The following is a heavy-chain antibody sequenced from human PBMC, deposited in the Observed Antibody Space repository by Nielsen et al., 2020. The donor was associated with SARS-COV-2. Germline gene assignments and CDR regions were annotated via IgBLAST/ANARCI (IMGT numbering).Heavy chain of an antibody. Sequence: GESLKISCAAYGFTFSNYGMHWVRQAPGKGLEWVAAISYDRSNIYYADSVRGRFTISRDNAKNSLYLQMNSLRAEDTAVYYCARDLYYYGPLDYWGQGTLVTVSS. CDR3: ARDLYYYGPLDY. CDR1: GFTFSNYG. J-gene: IGHJ4*02. V-gene: IGHV3-30*03. D-gene: IGHD3-10*01. CDR2: ISYDRSNI.